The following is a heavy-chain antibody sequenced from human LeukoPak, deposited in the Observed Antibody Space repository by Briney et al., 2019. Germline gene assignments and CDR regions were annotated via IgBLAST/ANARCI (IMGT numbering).Heavy chain of an antibody. CDR2: IIPIFGTA. D-gene: IGHD3-22*01. J-gene: IGHJ3*02. Sequence: SVKVSCKASGGTFSSYAISWVRQAPGRGLEWMGRIIPIFGTANYAQKFQGRVTITTDESTSTAYMELSSLRSEDTAVYYCASSIEYYYDSDAFDIWGQGTMVTVSS. CDR1: GGTFSSYA. CDR3: ASSIEYYYDSDAFDI. V-gene: IGHV1-69*05.